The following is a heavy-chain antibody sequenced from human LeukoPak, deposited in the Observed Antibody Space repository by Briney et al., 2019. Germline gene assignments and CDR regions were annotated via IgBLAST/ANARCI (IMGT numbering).Heavy chain of an antibody. Sequence: GGSLILSCAASGFAFSNYWLHWVRQAPGKGLVWVARINTHGSSTNYADSVKGRFTISRDNAKNTLYLQMTSLSAEDTAVYYALAGYYYYYMDVWGKGTTVTVSS. CDR1: GFAFSNYW. CDR3: LAGYYYYYMDV. CDR2: INTHGSST. J-gene: IGHJ6*03. V-gene: IGHV3-74*01. D-gene: IGHD6-13*01.